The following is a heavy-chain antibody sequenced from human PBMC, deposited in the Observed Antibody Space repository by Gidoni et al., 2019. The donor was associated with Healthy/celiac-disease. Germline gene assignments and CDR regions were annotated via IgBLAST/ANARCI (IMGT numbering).Heavy chain of an antibody. CDR1: GFTFSDYY. CDR3: ASFIGYDHQDY. V-gene: IGHV3-11*06. J-gene: IGHJ4*02. CDR2: ISSSSSYT. Sequence: QVQLVESGGGLVKPGGSLRLSCAASGFTFSDYYMSWIRQAPGKGLEWVSYISSSSSYTNYADSVKGRFTISRDNAKNSLYLQMNSLRAEDTAVYYCASFIGYDHQDYWGQGTLVTVSS. D-gene: IGHD5-12*01.